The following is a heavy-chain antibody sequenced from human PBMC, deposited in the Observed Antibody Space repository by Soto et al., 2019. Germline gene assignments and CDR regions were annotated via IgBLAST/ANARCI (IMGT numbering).Heavy chain of an antibody. CDR1: GFTFNHYA. CDR2: ISDSGAT. V-gene: IGHV3-23*01. Sequence: EVQLLQSGGVLGQPGGSLRLSCAASGFTFNHYAMNWVRQAPGKGLEWVSTISDSGATDYADSVKGRFTISRDNTKNTLYMQMNRLRAEDTAVYFCAKCFAGPHCTRTSCLFYLDYWGQGTLVTVSS. J-gene: IGHJ4*02. CDR3: AKCFAGPHCTRTSCLFYLDY. D-gene: IGHD2-2*01.